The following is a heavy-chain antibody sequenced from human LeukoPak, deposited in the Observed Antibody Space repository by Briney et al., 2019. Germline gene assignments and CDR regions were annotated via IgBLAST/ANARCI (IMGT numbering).Heavy chain of an antibody. V-gene: IGHV4-34*01. CDR3: ARERGYYGSGTHLIWFDP. CDR2: IYYSGST. Sequence: PSETLSLTCAVYGGSFSGYYWSWIRQPPGKGLEWIGSIYYSGSTYYNPSLKSRVTISVDTSKNQFSLKLSSVTAADTAVYYCARERGYYGSGTHLIWFDPWGQGTLVTVSS. D-gene: IGHD3-10*01. CDR1: GGSFSGYY. J-gene: IGHJ5*02.